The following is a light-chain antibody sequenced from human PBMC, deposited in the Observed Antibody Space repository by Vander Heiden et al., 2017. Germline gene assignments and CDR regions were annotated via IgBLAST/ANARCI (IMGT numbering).Light chain of an antibody. V-gene: IGKV4-1*01. Sequence: DIVMTQSPDSLAVSLGERATINCKSSQSVLYSSNNKNYLAWYQQKPGQPPKLLIYWASTRESGVPDRFSGSGSGTDFTLTICSLQAEDVALYYCQQDDSTPITFGGGTKVQIK. J-gene: IGKJ4*01. CDR2: WAS. CDR1: QSVLYSSNNKNY. CDR3: QQDDSTPIT.